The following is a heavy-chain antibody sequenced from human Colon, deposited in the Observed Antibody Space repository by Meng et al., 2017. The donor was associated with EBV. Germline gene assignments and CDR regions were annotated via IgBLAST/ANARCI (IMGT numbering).Heavy chain of an antibody. J-gene: IGHJ5*02. CDR3: ASSDYYGSGSYYP. CDR2: IFHSGST. V-gene: IGHV4-4*02. D-gene: IGHD3-10*01. CDR1: GGSISSNNW. Sequence: QVQLQESGPGPVKPSVTLSLTCAGSGGSISSNNWWRWVRQPPGKGLEWIGEIFHSGSTKHNPSLKSRVTMSMDKSKNQFSLRLSSVTAADTAVYYCASSDYYGSGSYYPWGQGTLVTVSS.